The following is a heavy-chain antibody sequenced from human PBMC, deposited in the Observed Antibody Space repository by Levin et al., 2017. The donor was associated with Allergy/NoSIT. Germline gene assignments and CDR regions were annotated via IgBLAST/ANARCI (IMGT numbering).Heavy chain of an antibody. J-gene: IGHJ4*02. V-gene: IGHV3-23*01. CDR1: GFTFSSYA. CDR3: AKDAYGSGSYYLDYFDY. D-gene: IGHD3-10*01. CDR2: ISGSGGST. Sequence: PGGSLRLSCAASGFTFSSYAMSWVRQAPGKGLEWVSAISGSGGSTYYADSVKGRFTISRDNSKNTLYLQMNSLRAEDTAVYYCAKDAYGSGSYYLDYFDYWGQGTLVTVSS.